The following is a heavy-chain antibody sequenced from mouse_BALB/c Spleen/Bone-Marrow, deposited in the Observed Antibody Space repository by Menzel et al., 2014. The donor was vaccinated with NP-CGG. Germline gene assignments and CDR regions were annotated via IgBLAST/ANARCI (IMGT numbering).Heavy chain of an antibody. CDR3: ARRYDASYALDY. CDR2: IWTGGST. V-gene: IGHV2-2*02. J-gene: IGHJ4*01. D-gene: IGHD2-14*01. Sequence: VQLQQSGPGLVQPSQSLSITCTVSGFSLTNYGVHWVRQSPGKGLEWLGVIWTGGSTDYNAAFISRLSISKDNSKSQVFFKMDSLQANDTAIYYCARRYDASYALDYWGQGTSVTVSS. CDR1: GFSLTNYG.